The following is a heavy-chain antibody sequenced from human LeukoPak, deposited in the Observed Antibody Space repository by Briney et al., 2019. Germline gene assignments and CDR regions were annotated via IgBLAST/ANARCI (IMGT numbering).Heavy chain of an antibody. CDR2: IYSGGST. Sequence: PGGSLRLSCAASGFTVRSNYMSWVRQAPGKGLEWVSVIYSGGSTYYADSVKGRFTISRDNSKNTLYLQMNSLRAEDTAVYFCARDYWPPPLGYCTGGSCLNWFDPWGQGTLVTVSS. CDR1: GFTVRSNY. D-gene: IGHD2-8*02. CDR3: ARDYWPPPLGYCTGGSCLNWFDP. J-gene: IGHJ5*02. V-gene: IGHV3-53*01.